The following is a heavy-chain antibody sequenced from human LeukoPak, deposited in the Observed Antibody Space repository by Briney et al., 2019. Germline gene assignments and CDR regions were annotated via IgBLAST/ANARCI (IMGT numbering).Heavy chain of an antibody. Sequence: ASVRVSCKASGYTFTSYAMHWVRQAPGQRLEWMGWINAGNGNTKYSQKFQGRVTITRDTSASTAYMELSSLRSEDTAIYYCARDLDSSREDVWGQGTTVTVSS. CDR1: GYTFTSYA. V-gene: IGHV1-3*01. D-gene: IGHD3-22*01. CDR2: INAGNGNT. CDR3: ARDLDSSREDV. J-gene: IGHJ6*02.